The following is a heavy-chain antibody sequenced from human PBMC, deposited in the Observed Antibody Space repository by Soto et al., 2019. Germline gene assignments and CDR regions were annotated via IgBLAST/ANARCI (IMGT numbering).Heavy chain of an antibody. CDR2: IWYDGSNK. CDR3: ARDHEPYGIDV. V-gene: IGHV3-33*01. Sequence: QVQLVESGGGVVQPGRSLRLSCAASGFTFSSYGMHWVRQAPGKGLEWVAVIWYDGSNKYYADSMKGRFTISRDNSKNTLYMQMNSLRAEDTAVYYCARDHEPYGIDVWGQGTTVTVSS. CDR1: GFTFSSYG. J-gene: IGHJ6*02.